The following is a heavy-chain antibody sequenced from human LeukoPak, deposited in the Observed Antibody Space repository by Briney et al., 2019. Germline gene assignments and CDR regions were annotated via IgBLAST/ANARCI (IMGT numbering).Heavy chain of an antibody. CDR3: ARDERLLSFLK. CDR1: GFTLSSYW. V-gene: IGHV3-7*03. Sequence: GGSLRLSCAASGFTLSSYWMSWVRQAPGKGLEWVANIKQDGSEKYYVDSVKGRFTISRDNGKNTLYLQMNSLRAEDTAIYYCARDERLLSFLKWGQGTLVTVSS. D-gene: IGHD3-3*01. J-gene: IGHJ4*02. CDR2: IKQDGSEK.